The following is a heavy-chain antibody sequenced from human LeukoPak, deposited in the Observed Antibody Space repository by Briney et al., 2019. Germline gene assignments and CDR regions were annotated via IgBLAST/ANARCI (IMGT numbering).Heavy chain of an antibody. D-gene: IGHD5-18*01. Sequence: GGSLKLSCAASGFTFSSYGMSWVRQAPGKGLEWVSVIYSGGSTYYADSVKGRFTISRDNSKNTLYLQMNSLRAEDTAVYYCARDESGYSYGYLYYWGQGTLVTVSS. CDR2: IYSGGST. CDR3: ARDESGYSYGYLYY. J-gene: IGHJ4*02. V-gene: IGHV3-66*01. CDR1: GFTFSSYG.